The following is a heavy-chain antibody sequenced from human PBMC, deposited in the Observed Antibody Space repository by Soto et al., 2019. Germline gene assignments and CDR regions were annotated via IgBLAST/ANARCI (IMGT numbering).Heavy chain of an antibody. J-gene: IGHJ6*02. CDR1: GFIFSTYG. CDR3: AKDRATATASYYCYGLDA. CDR2: IPFDGRNK. V-gene: IGHV3-30*18. D-gene: IGHD5-12*01. Sequence: QVQLVESGGGVVQPGRSLRLSCAASGFIFSTYGMHWVRQAPGKGLEWVAVIPFDGRNKYYADSVRGRFTISRDNAKNTRQLQLNSLRGEDTAVYYCAKDRATATASYYCYGLDAWGQGTTVTVSS.